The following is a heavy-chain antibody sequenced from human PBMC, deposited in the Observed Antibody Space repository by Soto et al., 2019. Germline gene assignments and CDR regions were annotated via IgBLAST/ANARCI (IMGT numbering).Heavy chain of an antibody. D-gene: IGHD2-15*01. J-gene: IGHJ5*02. CDR2: IWYDGSNK. V-gene: IGHV3-33*01. CDR3: ARGLCSGGSCLPRNWFDP. CDR1: GFTFSSYG. Sequence: GGSLRLSCAASGFTFSSYGMHWVRQAPGKGLEWVAVIWYDGSNKYYADSVKGRFTISRDNSKNTLYLQMNSLRAEDTAVYYCARGLCSGGSCLPRNWFDPWGQGTLVTVSS.